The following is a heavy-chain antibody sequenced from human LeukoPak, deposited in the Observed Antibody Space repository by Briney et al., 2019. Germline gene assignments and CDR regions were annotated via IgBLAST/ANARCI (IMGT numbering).Heavy chain of an antibody. CDR1: GYTFTSYD. D-gene: IGHD2-2*01. CDR3: ARHMAAYQLLS. CDR2: MNPNSGNT. J-gene: IGHJ4*02. Sequence: ASVKVSCKASGYTFTSYDINWVRQATGQGLEWMGWMNPNSGNTGYAQKFQGRVTMTRDTSISTAYMELSRLRSDDTAVYYCARHMAAYQLLSWGQGTLVTVSS. V-gene: IGHV1-8*02.